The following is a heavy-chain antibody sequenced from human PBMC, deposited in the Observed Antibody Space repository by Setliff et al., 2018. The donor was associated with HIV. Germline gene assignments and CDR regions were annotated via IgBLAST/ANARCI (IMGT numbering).Heavy chain of an antibody. V-gene: IGHV1-18*01. Sequence: GASVKVSCKASGYTFTSYGFSWVRQAPGQGLEWVGWISANNGKTKYAQKVEGRVTLTTDTSTNTAYMELRNLRSDDTAMYYCARDAPNSCGEGKGDNWGQGTQVTVSS. J-gene: IGHJ4*02. CDR1: GYTFTSYG. D-gene: IGHD3-22*01. CDR3: ARDAPNSCGEGKGDN. CDR2: ISANNGKT.